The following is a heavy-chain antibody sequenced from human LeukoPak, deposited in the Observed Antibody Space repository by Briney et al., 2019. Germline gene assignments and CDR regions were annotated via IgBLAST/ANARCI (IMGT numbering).Heavy chain of an antibody. CDR2: IKQDGSEK. D-gene: IGHD3-22*01. CDR3: ARDRRGVTYYYDSSGYGFDY. J-gene: IGHJ4*02. Sequence: TGGSLRLSCAASGFTFSSYWVSWVRQAPGKGLEWVANIKQDGSEKYYVDSVKGRFTISRDNAKNSLYLQMNSLRAEDTAVYYCARDRRGVTYYYDSSGYGFDYWGQGTLVTVSS. CDR1: GFTFSSYW. V-gene: IGHV3-7*01.